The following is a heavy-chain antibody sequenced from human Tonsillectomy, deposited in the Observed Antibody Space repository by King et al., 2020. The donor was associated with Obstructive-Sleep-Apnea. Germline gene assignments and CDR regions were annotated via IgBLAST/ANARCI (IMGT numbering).Heavy chain of an antibody. J-gene: IGHJ6*02. CDR1: GFTFSSYG. Sequence: VQLVESGGGVVQPGRSLRLSCAASGFTFSSYGMHGVRQAPGKGLEWVAVISYDGSNKYLVDSVKGRFTVSRDNSKNTLYLQMNSLRPEDTAVYYCAKEMIATAASGGMDVWGQGTTVTVSS. D-gene: IGHD6-13*01. CDR2: ISYDGSNK. CDR3: AKEMIATAASGGMDV. V-gene: IGHV3-30*18.